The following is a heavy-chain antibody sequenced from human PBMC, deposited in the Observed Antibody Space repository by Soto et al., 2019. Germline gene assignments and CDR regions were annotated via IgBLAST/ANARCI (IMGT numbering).Heavy chain of an antibody. CDR3: ARARGSYSLLWAFDI. D-gene: IGHD1-26*01. CDR2: INSDGSST. V-gene: IGHV3-74*01. J-gene: IGHJ3*02. CDR1: GFTFSSYW. Sequence: EVQLVESGGGLVQPGGSLRLSCAASGFTFSSYWMHWVRQAPGKGLVWVSRINSDGSSTSYEDSVKGRFTISRDNAKNTLYLQMNSLRAEDTAVYYCARARGSYSLLWAFDIWGQGTMVTVSS.